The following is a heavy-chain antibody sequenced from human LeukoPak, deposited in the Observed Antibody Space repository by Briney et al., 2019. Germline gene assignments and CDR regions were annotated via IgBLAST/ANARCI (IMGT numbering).Heavy chain of an antibody. D-gene: IGHD5-18*01. Sequence: SLTLSLTCAISGDSVSSNSAAWNWIRQSPSRGLEWLGRTYYRSKWSSNYAVSVKSRITIHPDTSKNQFSLQLNSVTPEDTAVYYCAGGVDTDLHYWGQGTLVTVSS. J-gene: IGHJ4*02. CDR3: AGGVDTDLHY. CDR2: TYYRSKWSS. V-gene: IGHV6-1*01. CDR1: GDSVSSNSAA.